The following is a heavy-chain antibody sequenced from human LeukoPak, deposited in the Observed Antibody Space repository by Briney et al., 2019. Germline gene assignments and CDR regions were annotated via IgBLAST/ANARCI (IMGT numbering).Heavy chain of an antibody. V-gene: IGHV4-4*07. Sequence: KXLXXXGRIYTSGSTNYNTSLTSRVTMSVDKSKHQFSLKLSSVTAADTAVYYCARDVVTTTGDYFDYWGQGTLVTVSS. CDR2: IYTSGST. J-gene: IGHJ4*02. D-gene: IGHD2-2*01. CDR3: ARDVVTTTGDYFDY.